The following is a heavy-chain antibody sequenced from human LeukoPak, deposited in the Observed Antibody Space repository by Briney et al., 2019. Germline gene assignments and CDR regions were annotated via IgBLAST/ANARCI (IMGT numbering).Heavy chain of an antibody. J-gene: IGHJ4*02. V-gene: IGHV3-49*04. CDR1: GFTFGDYA. CDR2: IRSKASGGKT. D-gene: IGHD4-11*01. CDR3: TRGYSIDY. Sequence: GGSLRLSCTASGFTFGDYAMSWVRQAPGKGLEWVGFIRSKASGGKTEYTASVKGRFTISRDDSKSIAYLQMNSLITEDTAIYYCTRGYSIDYWGQGTQVTVSS.